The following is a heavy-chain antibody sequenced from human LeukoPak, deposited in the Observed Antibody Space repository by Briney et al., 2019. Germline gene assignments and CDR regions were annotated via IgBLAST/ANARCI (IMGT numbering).Heavy chain of an antibody. J-gene: IGHJ4*02. CDR3: ARGGELTYCGGDCYSCVGVDFDY. V-gene: IGHV4-34*01. CDR2: INHSGST. CDR1: GGSFSGYY. Sequence: SETLSLTCAVYGGSFSGYYWSWIRQPPGKGLEWIGEINHSGSTNYNPSLKSRVTISVDTSKNQFSLKLSSVTAADTAVYYCARGGELTYCGGDCYSCVGVDFDYWGQGTLVTVSS. D-gene: IGHD2-21*02.